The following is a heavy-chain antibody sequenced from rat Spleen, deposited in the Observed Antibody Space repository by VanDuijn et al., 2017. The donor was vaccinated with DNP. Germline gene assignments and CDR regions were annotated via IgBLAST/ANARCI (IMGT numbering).Heavy chain of an antibody. CDR2: ISIGGSDT. V-gene: IGHV5S13*01. CDR1: GFSFRNYG. J-gene: IGHJ1*01. Sequence: EVQLVESGGGLEQPGRSLRLSCAASGFSFRNYGMAWVRQAPTKGLEWVASISIGGSDTYYRDSVKGRFTVSRDDAINTQYLQLDSLRSEDTATYYCARLWYFDFWGPGTMVTVSS. CDR3: ARLWYFDF.